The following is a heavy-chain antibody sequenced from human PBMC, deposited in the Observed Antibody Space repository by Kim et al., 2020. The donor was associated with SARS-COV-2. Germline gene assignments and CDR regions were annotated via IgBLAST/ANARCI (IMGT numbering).Heavy chain of an antibody. D-gene: IGHD3-22*01. CDR3: ARERYDSSGYPDAFDI. Sequence: SLKGRVTISVDTSKNQCSLKLSSVTAADTAVYYCARERYDSSGYPDAFDIWGQGTMVTVSS. J-gene: IGHJ3*02. V-gene: IGHV4-39*07.